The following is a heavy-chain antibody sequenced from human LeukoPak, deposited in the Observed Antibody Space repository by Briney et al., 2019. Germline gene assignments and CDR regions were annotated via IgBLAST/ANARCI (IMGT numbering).Heavy chain of an antibody. D-gene: IGHD2-2*01. V-gene: IGHV4-34*01. Sequence: SETLSLTCAVYGGSCSGYYWSWIRQPPGKGLEWIGEINHSGSTNYNPSLKSRVTISVDTSKNQFSLKLSSVTAADTAVYYCAIGSIVVVPAAPECWGQGTLVTVSS. J-gene: IGHJ4*02. CDR1: GGSCSGYY. CDR2: INHSGST. CDR3: AIGSIVVVPAAPEC.